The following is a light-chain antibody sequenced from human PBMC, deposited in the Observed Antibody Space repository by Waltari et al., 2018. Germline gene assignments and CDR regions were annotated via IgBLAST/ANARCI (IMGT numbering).Light chain of an antibody. CDR1: QGINNY. CDR2: AAS. J-gene: IGKJ4*01. Sequence: DVQLTQSPSFLSASVGDRVTVTCRASQGINNYLAWYQQKPGKAHKLLIYAASLLYTGVPSRFTGRGSGTEFTLTISILQPEDFATYYCQQLNTYPQTFGGGTKVEIK. CDR3: QQLNTYPQT. V-gene: IGKV1-9*01.